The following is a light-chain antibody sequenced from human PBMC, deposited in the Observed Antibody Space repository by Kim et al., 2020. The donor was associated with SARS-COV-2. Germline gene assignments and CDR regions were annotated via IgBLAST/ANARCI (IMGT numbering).Light chain of an antibody. CDR1: KLGDKD. J-gene: IGLJ2*01. V-gene: IGLV3-1*01. CDR3: QAWDSSTGEV. Sequence: VAPGQTDSITGYGDKLGDKDACWYQKKPGRSPVLVIYQESKRPSGSPERFSGSNSGNTATLTISGTQAMDEADYYCQAWDSSTGEVFGGGTQLTVL. CDR2: QES.